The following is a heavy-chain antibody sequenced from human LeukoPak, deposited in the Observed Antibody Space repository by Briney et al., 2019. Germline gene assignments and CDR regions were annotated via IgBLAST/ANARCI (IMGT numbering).Heavy chain of an antibody. CDR2: INPNSGGT. CDR1: GYTFTGYY. D-gene: IGHD5-18*01. J-gene: IGHJ4*02. Sequence: ASVKVSCRASGYTFTGYYMHWVRQAPGQGLEWMGWINPNSGGTNYAQKFQGRVTMTRDTSISTAYMELSRLRSDDTAVYYCARDGYSYGYSYFDYWGQGTLVTVSS. CDR3: ARDGYSYGYSYFDY. V-gene: IGHV1-2*02.